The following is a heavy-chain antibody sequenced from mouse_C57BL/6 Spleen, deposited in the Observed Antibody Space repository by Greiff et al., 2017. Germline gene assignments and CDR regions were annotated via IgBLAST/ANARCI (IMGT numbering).Heavy chain of an antibody. CDR2: IWGVGST. D-gene: IGHD2-5*01. J-gene: IGHJ3*01. CDR3: ATYYSTGGFAY. V-gene: IGHV2-6*01. CDR1: GFSLTSYG. Sequence: VQLQQSGPGLVAPSQSLSITCTVSGFSLTSYGVDWVRQSPGKGLEWLGVIWGVGSTNYNSALKARLSISKDNSKSQVFLKMNSLQTDDTAMYYCATYYSTGGFAYWGQGTLVTVSA.